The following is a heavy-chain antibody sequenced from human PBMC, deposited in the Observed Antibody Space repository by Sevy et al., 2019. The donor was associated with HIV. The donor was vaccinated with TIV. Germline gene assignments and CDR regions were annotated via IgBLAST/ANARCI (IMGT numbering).Heavy chain of an antibody. V-gene: IGHV3-30*18. CDR1: GFTFSSYG. CDR3: AKEGGGLELPRGWFDP. D-gene: IGHD1-7*01. CDR2: ISYDGSNK. J-gene: IGHJ5*02. Sequence: GGSLRLSCAASGFTFSSYGMHWVRQAPGKGLEWVAVISYDGSNKYYADSVKGRFTISRDNSKNTLYLQMNSLRAEDTAVYYCAKEGGGLELPRGWFDPWGQGTLVTVSS.